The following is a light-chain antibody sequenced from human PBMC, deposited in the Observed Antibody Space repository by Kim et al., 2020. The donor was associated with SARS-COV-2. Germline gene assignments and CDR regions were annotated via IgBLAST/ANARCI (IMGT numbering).Light chain of an antibody. CDR2: DAS. J-gene: IGKJ1*01. CDR3: QQYNSFSWT. V-gene: IGKV1-5*01. CDR1: QSISGW. Sequence: DIQMTQSPSTLSASVGDRVTITCRASQSISGWLAWYQQKPGKAPKLLIYDASNLESGVPSRFSGSGSGTEFTLTISSLQPDDFASYYCQQYNSFSWTFGQGTKVEI.